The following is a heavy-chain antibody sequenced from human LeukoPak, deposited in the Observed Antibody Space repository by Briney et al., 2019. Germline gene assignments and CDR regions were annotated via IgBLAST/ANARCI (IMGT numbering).Heavy chain of an antibody. CDR2: ISSSGSTI. D-gene: IGHD6-19*01. Sequence: GGSLRLSCAASGFTFSSYEMNWVRQAPGKGLEWVSYISSSGSTIYYADSVKGRFTISRDNAKNSLYLQMNSLRAEDTAVYYCAKDGLWQWLAYYFDYWGQGTLVTVSS. J-gene: IGHJ4*02. CDR1: GFTFSSYE. CDR3: AKDGLWQWLAYYFDY. V-gene: IGHV3-48*03.